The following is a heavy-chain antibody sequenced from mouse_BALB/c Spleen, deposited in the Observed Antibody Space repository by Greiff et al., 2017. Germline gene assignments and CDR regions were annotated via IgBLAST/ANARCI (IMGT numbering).Heavy chain of an antibody. J-gene: IGHJ3*01. CDR1: GFTFSSFG. V-gene: IGHV5-17*02. Sequence: EVMLVASGGGLVQPGGSRKLSCAASGFTFSSFGMHWVRQAPEKGLEWVAYISSGSSTIYYADTVKGRFTISRDNPKNTLFLQMTSLRSEDTAMYYCARDGDGSSLFAYWGHGTLVTVSA. D-gene: IGHD1-1*01. CDR2: ISSGSSTI. CDR3: ARDGDGSSLFAY.